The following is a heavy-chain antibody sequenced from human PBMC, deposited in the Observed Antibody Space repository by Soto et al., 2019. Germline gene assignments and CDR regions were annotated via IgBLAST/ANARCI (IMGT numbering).Heavy chain of an antibody. Sequence: PLSLTCTVSGDSINTGDYYWSWLRQPPRKGLEWIGYIYYTGSTYYNPSLKSQFTISIDTSKTQFSLKVNSVTAADTAVYYCARIPLLQGGWFDPWGQGTLVPVSS. CDR3: ARIPLLQGGWFDP. CDR2: IYYTGST. V-gene: IGHV4-30-4*01. J-gene: IGHJ5*02. D-gene: IGHD1-26*01. CDR1: GDSINTGDYY.